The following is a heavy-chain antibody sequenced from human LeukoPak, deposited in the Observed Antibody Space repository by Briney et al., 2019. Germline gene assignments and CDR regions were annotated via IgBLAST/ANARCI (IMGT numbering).Heavy chain of an antibody. J-gene: IGHJ4*02. Sequence: ASVKVSCKASGYTFTGYYMHWVRQAPGQGLEWMGWINPNSGGTNYAQKFQGWVTMTRDTSISTAYMELSRLRSDDTAVYYCARGSSGSWPYPAAYDYWGQGTLVTVSS. V-gene: IGHV1-2*04. CDR1: GYTFTGYY. CDR3: ARGSSGSWPYPAAYDY. D-gene: IGHD6-13*01. CDR2: INPNSGGT.